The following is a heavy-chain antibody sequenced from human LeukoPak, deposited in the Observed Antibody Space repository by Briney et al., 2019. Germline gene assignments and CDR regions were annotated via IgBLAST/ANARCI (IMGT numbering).Heavy chain of an antibody. CDR1: GGSISSYY. CDR3: ARDKEYSHGHFDY. Sequence: PSETLSLTCTVSGGSISSYYWSWIRQPPGKGLEWIGYIYYSGSTNYSPSLKSRVTISVDTSKNQFSLKLSSVTAADTAVYYCARDKEYSHGHFDYWGQGTLVTVSS. CDR2: IYYSGST. J-gene: IGHJ4*02. D-gene: IGHD6-6*01. V-gene: IGHV4-59*01.